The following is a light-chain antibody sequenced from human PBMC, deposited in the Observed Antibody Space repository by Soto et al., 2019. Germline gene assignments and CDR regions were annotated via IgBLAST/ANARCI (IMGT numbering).Light chain of an antibody. Sequence: DIQMTQSPSSLSASVGDRVTITCRASQGISNSLAWYQQNPGKVPKLLIYAASTLQLGLPSRFSGSGSGTDFTLTISSLQPEDVATYYCQKSNSAPFTFGPGTKVDIK. CDR2: AAS. J-gene: IGKJ3*01. V-gene: IGKV1-27*01. CDR1: QGISNS. CDR3: QKSNSAPFT.